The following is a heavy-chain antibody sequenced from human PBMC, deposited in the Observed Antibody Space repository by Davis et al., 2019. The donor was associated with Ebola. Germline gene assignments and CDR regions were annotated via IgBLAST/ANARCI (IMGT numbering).Heavy chain of an antibody. CDR3: ASGNEVATVFDY. J-gene: IGHJ4*02. Sequence: ASVKVSCKASGYTSNSYAISWVRQAPGQGLEWMGWISVYSSYTNYAQKFQGRVTMTTDTSTSTTYMELRRLRSDDTASYYCASGNEVATVFDYWGQGTLVTVSS. D-gene: IGHD5-12*01. CDR2: ISVYSSYT. V-gene: IGHV1-18*01. CDR1: GYTSNSYA.